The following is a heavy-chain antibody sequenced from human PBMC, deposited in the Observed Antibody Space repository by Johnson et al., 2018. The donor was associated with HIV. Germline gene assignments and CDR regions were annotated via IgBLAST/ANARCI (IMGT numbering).Heavy chain of an antibody. J-gene: IGHJ3*02. V-gene: IGHV3-23*04. D-gene: IGHD1-1*01. CDR3: AKVQGLTTGTTRGAFDI. Sequence: VQLVESGGGLVQPGRSLRLSCAASGFTFDDYAMHWVRQAPGKGLEWVSAISGSGGSTYYADSVKGRFTISRDNSKNALYLQMNSLRAEDTAVYYCAKVQGLTTGTTRGAFDIWGQGTMVTVSS. CDR1: GFTFDDYA. CDR2: ISGSGGST.